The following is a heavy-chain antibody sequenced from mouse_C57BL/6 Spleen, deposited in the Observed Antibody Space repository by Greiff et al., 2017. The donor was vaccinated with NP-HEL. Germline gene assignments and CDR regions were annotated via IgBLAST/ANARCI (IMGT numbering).Heavy chain of an antibody. CDR1: GYTFTSYW. J-gene: IGHJ2*01. CDR3: ASYYYGRSYFDD. CDR2: IYPGSGSN. D-gene: IGHD1-1*01. V-gene: IGHV1-55*01. Sequence: QVQLQQPGAELVKPGASVKMSCKASGYTFTSYWITWVKQRPGQGLEWIGDIYPGSGSNNYNEKFKSKATLTVDTSSSTAYMQLSSLTSEDSAVYYCASYYYGRSYFDDWGQGTTLTGSS.